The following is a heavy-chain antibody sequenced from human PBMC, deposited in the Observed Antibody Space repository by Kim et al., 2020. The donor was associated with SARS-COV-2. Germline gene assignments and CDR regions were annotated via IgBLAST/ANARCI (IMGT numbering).Heavy chain of an antibody. Sequence: GSTNYNPPLKSRVTISVDTSKNQFSLKLSSVTAADTAVYYCARGSGFLDVCGQGTTVTVSS. V-gene: IGHV4-34*01. CDR2: GST. J-gene: IGHJ6*02. D-gene: IGHD5-12*01. CDR3: ARGSGFLDV.